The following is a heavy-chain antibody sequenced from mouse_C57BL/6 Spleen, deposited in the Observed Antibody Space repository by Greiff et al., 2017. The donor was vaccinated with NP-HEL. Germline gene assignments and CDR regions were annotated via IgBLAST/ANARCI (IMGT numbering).Heavy chain of an antibody. J-gene: IGHJ2*01. CDR3: ASEGGNYVSFDY. D-gene: IGHD2-1*01. CDR2: IDPSDSYT. Sequence: VQLQQPGAELVRPGTSVKLSCKASGYTFTSYWMHWVKQRPGQGLEWIGVIDPSDSYTNYNQKFKGKATLTVDTSSNTAYMQLSSLTSDDSAVYSCASEGGNYVSFDYWGQGTTLTVSS. CDR1: GYTFTSYW. V-gene: IGHV1-59*01.